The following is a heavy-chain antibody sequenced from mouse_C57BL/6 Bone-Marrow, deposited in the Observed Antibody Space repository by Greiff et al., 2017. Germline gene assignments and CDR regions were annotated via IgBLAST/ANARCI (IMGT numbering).Heavy chain of an antibody. CDR3: SQIETFCWYFDI. CDR2: IWWDDDK. Sequence: ESGPGILQPSQTLSLTCSFSGFSLSTFGMGVGWIRQPSGKGLVWLAHIWWDDDKYYNPALKSRLTNSKDTSKNHVFLKIANVDTADTATNYGSQIETFCWYFDIWDTGNTVTVSS. CDR1: GFSLSTFGMG. J-gene: IGHJ1*03. V-gene: IGHV8-8*01.